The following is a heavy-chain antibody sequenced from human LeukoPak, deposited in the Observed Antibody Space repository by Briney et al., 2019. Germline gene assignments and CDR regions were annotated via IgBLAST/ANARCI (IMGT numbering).Heavy chain of an antibody. CDR3: AKDYGDYFDYFDY. J-gene: IGHJ4*02. CDR2: ISGSGGST. Sequence: GGSLRLSCAASGFTFSSYWMSWVRQAPGKGLEWVSTISGSGGSTYYADSVKGRFTISRDNSKNTLYLQMNSLRAEDTAVYYCAKDYGDYFDYFDYWGQGTLVTVSS. D-gene: IGHD4-17*01. CDR1: GFTFSSYW. V-gene: IGHV3-23*01.